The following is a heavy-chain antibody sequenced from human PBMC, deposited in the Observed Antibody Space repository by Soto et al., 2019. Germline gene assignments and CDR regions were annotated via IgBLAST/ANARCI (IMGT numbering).Heavy chain of an antibody. Sequence: ASVKVSCKASGYTFTSYDINWVRQATGQGLEWMGWMSPNSGNTGYAQKFQGRVTMTRNTSIGTAYMELSSLRSEDTAVYYCARGVSCGGDCYRDWGQGTPVTVSS. J-gene: IGHJ4*02. D-gene: IGHD2-21*02. V-gene: IGHV1-8*01. CDR1: GYTFTSYD. CDR3: ARGVSCGGDCYRD. CDR2: MSPNSGNT.